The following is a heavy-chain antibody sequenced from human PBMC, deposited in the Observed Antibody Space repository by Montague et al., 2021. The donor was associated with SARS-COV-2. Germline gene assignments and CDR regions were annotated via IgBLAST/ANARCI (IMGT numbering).Heavy chain of an antibody. CDR2: IDWDDDK. CDR1: GFSLSTSGVC. CDR3: ARTESAGPGIMYTYYFDF. Sequence: PALVKPTQTLTLTCTFSGFSLSTSGVCVSWIRQPPGKALEWLALIDWDDDKYYSASLKTRLTISKGPSTNQVVLTMTNMDPVDTGTYYCARTESAGPGIMYTYYFDFWGQGTLVTVSS. J-gene: IGHJ4*02. V-gene: IGHV2-70*13. D-gene: IGHD3-16*01.